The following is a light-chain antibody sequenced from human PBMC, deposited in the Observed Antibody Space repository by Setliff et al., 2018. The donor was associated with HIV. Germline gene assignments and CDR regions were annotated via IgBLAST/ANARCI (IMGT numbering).Light chain of an antibody. V-gene: IGLV2-14*03. J-gene: IGLJ1*01. Sequence: LAQPASVSGSPGQSFTISCAGISSDVGGYTYVSWYQQHPGKAPKLMIYDVSNRPSGVSIRFSGSKSGNTASLTISGLQAEDEADYYCSSYTSTPLYVFGTGTKGTV. CDR2: DVS. CDR1: SSDVGGYTY. CDR3: SSYTSTPLYV.